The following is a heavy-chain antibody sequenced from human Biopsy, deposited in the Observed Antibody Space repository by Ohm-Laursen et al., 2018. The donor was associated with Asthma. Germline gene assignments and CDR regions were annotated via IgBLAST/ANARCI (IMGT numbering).Heavy chain of an antibody. D-gene: IGHD1-26*01. Sequence: SETLSLTCAVYGGSFSSNYWSWIRQTPGKGLEWLGDPHHSGYTHYNSSLSSLPTLSVDTSKNQFSQMLTSVTAAATAVYYCARGSSSRLSQWELLVSGGKRAHSYYGMDVWGQGTTVTVSS. CDR3: ARGSSSRLSQWELLVSGGKRAHSYYGMDV. CDR2: PHHSGYT. CDR1: GGSFSSNY. J-gene: IGHJ6*02. V-gene: IGHV4-34*01.